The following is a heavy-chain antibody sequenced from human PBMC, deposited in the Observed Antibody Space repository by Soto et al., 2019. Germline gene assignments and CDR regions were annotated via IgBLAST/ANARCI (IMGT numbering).Heavy chain of an antibody. J-gene: IGHJ2*01. D-gene: IGHD4-17*01. V-gene: IGHV4-59*01. Sequence: QVELQESGPGLVKPLETLSLTCSVSGDDISRYYWSWIRQSPGKGLEWIGYFFHTGTALYNPSLKSRITISVDRSKNQFSLKLDSVISADTAVYFCVRHYGGNSQFLDLWGPSTLVTVSA. CDR2: FFHTGTA. CDR1: GDDISRYY. CDR3: VRHYGGNSQFLDL.